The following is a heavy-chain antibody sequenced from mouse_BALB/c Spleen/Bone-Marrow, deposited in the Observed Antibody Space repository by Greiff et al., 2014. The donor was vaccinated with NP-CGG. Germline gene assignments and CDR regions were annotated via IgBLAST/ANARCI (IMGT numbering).Heavy chain of an antibody. CDR2: IDPANGNT. Sequence: EVQLQQSGAELVKPGASVKLSCTASGFNIKDTYMHWVKQRPEQGLEWIGRIDPANGNTKYDPNFQGKATITADTSSNTAYMQLSSLTSEDTAVYCCARYYYGTRYYFDYWGQGTTLTVSS. V-gene: IGHV14-3*02. CDR3: ARYYYGTRYYFDY. D-gene: IGHD1-1*01. J-gene: IGHJ2*01. CDR1: GFNIKDTY.